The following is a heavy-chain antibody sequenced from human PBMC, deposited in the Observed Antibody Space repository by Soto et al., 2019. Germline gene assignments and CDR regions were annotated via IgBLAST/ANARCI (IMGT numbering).Heavy chain of an antibody. V-gene: IGHV4-31*03. Sequence: SETLSLTCTVSGGSISSGGYYWSWIRQHPGKGLEWIGYIYYSGSTYYNPSLKSRVAISVDTSKNQFSLKLSSVTAADTAVYYCATFIVATICPYFDYWGQGTLVTVSS. CDR2: IYYSGST. CDR1: GGSISSGGYY. J-gene: IGHJ4*02. CDR3: ATFIVATICPYFDY. D-gene: IGHD5-12*01.